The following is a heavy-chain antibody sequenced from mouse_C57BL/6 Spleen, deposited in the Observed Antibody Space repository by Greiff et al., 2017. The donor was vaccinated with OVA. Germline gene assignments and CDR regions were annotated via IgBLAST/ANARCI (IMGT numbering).Heavy chain of an antibody. CDR3: ARNSYWYFDF. CDR1: GYSFTDYN. J-gene: IGHJ1*03. Sequence: EVQGVESGPELVKPGASVKISCKASGYSFTDYNMNWVKQSNGKSLEWIGVLNPNYGTTSYNQQFKGKATLTVDHSSSTAYMQLNSLTSEDAAVYYCARNSYWYFDFWGTGTTVTVSS. V-gene: IGHV1-39*01. CDR2: LNPNYGTT.